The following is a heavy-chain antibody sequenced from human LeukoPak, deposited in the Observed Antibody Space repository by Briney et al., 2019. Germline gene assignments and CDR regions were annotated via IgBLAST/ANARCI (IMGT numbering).Heavy chain of an antibody. J-gene: IGHJ2*01. CDR2: IIPIFGTA. CDR3: ARVVVITKWYFDL. D-gene: IGHD3-22*01. Sequence: SVKVSCKASGGTFSSYAISWVRQAPGQGLEWMGGIIPIFGTANYAQKFQGRVTITTDESTSTAYMELDSMRSEDTAVCYCARVVVITKWYFDLWGRGTLVPVSS. V-gene: IGHV1-69*05. CDR1: GGTFSSYA.